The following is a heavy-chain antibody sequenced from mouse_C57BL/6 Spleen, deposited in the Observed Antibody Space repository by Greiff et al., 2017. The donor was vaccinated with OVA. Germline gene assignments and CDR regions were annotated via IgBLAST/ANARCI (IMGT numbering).Heavy chain of an antibody. D-gene: IGHD2-5*01. CDR2: IYPGDGDT. CDR3: ARRDSNSFDY. Sequence: VQLQQSGPELVKPGASVKISCKASGYAFSSSWMNWVKQRPGQGLEWIGRIYPGDGDTNYNGKFKGKATLTADKSSSTAYMQLSSLTSEDSAVYFCARRDSNSFDYWGQGTTLTVSS. J-gene: IGHJ2*01. CDR1: GYAFSSSW. V-gene: IGHV1-82*01.